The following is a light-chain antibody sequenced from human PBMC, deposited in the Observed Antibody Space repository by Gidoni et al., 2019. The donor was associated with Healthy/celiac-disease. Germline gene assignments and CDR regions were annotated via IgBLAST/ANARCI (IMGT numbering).Light chain of an antibody. V-gene: IGLV1-40*01. J-gene: IGLJ1*01. CDR2: GNR. CDR1: SSNIGAGYD. Sequence: QSVLTQPPSVSGAPGQRVTISCTGSSSNIGAGYDVNWYQQLPGTAPKLLIYGNRNRPSGVPDRFSGSKSGTSASLAISGLQAEDEADYYCQSYDSSLSGSYVFGTGTKVTVL. CDR3: QSYDSSLSGSYV.